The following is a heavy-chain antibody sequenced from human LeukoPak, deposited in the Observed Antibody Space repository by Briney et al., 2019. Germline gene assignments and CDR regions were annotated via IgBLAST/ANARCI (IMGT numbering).Heavy chain of an antibody. J-gene: IGHJ3*02. CDR1: GFTFSSYG. CDR2: ISYDGSNK. D-gene: IGHD2-15*01. Sequence: PGGSLRLSCAASGFTFSSYGMHWVRQAPGKGLEWVAVISYDGSNKYYADSVKGRFTISRDNSKNTLYLQMNSLRAEDTAVYYCAKVWWSILDDAFDIWGQGTMVTVSS. V-gene: IGHV3-30*18. CDR3: AKVWWSILDDAFDI.